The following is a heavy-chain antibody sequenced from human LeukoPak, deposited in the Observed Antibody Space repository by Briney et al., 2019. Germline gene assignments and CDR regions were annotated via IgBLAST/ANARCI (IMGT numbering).Heavy chain of an antibody. V-gene: IGHV4-59*01. D-gene: IGHD2-21*02. CDR3: AREGLLCGGDCYRDAFDI. CDR2: MYYSGIT. J-gene: IGHJ3*02. CDR1: GGSISSYY. Sequence: SETLSLTCTASGGSISSYYWSWIRQPPGKGLKWIGYMYYSGITTYNPSLKSRVTISVDTSKNQYSLQLSSVTAADTAVYYCAREGLLCGGDCYRDAFDIWGQGTMVTVSS.